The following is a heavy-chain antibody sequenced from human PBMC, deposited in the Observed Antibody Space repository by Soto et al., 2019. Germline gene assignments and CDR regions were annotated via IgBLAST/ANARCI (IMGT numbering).Heavy chain of an antibody. V-gene: IGHV3-7*01. J-gene: IGHJ5*02. Sequence: DVQLVESGGGLVQPGGSLRLSCAASGFSFSSKWMTWVRQAPGKGLEWVANINPDGSEKQYVDSVRGRFTISRDNAKNSLYLQMNSLRAEDTAVYFCAYSSAYAYFFDPWGQGTLVTVSS. CDR1: GFSFSSKW. CDR2: INPDGSEK. CDR3: AYSSAYAYFFDP. D-gene: IGHD3-22*01.